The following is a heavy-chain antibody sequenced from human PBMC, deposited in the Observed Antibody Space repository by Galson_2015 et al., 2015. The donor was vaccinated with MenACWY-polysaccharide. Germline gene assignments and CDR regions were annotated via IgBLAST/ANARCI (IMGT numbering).Heavy chain of an antibody. CDR2: INPSTAYT. J-gene: IGHJ4*02. CDR3: ARERVYYDSSAYPY. CDR1: GNTFTTYY. Sequence: SVKVSCKASGNTFTTYYIHWVRQARGQGLGWLGLINPSTAYTSFSQKFQGRVAMTRDTSTGTVYLELSSLTSADTAVYYCARERVYYDSSAYPYWGQGTLVTVSS. V-gene: IGHV1-46*01. D-gene: IGHD3-22*01.